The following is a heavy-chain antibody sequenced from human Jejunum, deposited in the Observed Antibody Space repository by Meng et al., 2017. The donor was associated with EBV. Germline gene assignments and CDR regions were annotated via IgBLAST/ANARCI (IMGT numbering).Heavy chain of an antibody. CDR2: MNPNSGNR. V-gene: IGHV1-8*01. J-gene: IGHJ4*02. CDR1: GYTFTSYD. CDR3: VVGTIDMTFNY. D-gene: IGHD2-21*02. Sequence: QVQLVRSGAEVKKPGASVKVSCKPSGYTFTSYDINWVRQATGQGLEWMGWMNPNSGNRGYAQKFQGRLTMTSDTSISTAYMELSSLISEDTALYYCVVGTIDMTFNYWGQGMLVTVSS.